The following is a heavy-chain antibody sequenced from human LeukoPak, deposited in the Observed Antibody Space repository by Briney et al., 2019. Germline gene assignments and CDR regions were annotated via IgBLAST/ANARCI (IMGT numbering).Heavy chain of an antibody. CDR1: GGSFSGYY. J-gene: IGHJ3*02. D-gene: IGHD2-21*02. Sequence: SETLSLTCAVYGGSFSGYYWSWIRQPPGKGLEWIGEINHSGSTNYNPSLKSRVTISVDTSKNQFSLKLSSVTAADTAVYYCASFCGGDCCSPDDAFDIWGQGTMVTVSS. CDR2: INHSGST. CDR3: ASFCGGDCCSPDDAFDI. V-gene: IGHV4-34*01.